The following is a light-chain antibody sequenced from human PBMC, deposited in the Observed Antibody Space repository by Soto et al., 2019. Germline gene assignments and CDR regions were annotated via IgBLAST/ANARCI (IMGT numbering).Light chain of an antibody. CDR2: GAF. CDR3: HQRTIRPPVT. CDR1: PSVTNY. J-gene: IGKJ5*01. V-gene: IGKV3-11*01. Sequence: ELVLTQSPATLSLSPGERATLSCRASPSVTNYLAWYQQKPGQPPRLLIYGAFNRAAGIPARFSGSGSATEVTLPISSLEPEDSAVYYCHQRTIRPPVTFGQGTRVEIK.